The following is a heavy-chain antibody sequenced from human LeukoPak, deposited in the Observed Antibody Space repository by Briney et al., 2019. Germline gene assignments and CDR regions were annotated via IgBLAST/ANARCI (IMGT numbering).Heavy chain of an antibody. J-gene: IGHJ5*02. CDR2: IYSDGRT. D-gene: IGHD3-22*01. V-gene: IGHV3-23*03. CDR1: GFTFSSYA. Sequence: PGGSLRLSCAASGFTFSSYAMSWVRQAPGKGLEWVSVIYSDGRTSYADSVKGRFTISRGNSKTTLCLQMNSLRAADTPVYYCAKHDPRRVVITNWFDPWGQGTLVTVSS. CDR3: AKHDPRRVVITNWFDP.